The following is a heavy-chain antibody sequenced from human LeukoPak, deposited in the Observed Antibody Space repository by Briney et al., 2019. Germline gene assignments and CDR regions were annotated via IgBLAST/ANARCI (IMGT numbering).Heavy chain of an antibody. D-gene: IGHD4-23*01. CDR2: IYYSGST. J-gene: IGHJ4*02. CDR1: GGSISSSSYY. CDR3: ARDYGGNGIDY. Sequence: PSETLSLSCSVSGGSISSSSYYWGWIRQPPGKGLEWIGSIYYSGSTYYNPSLKSRVTISADTSKNQLSLKLSSVTAADTAVYYCARDYGGNGIDYWGQGTLVAVSS. V-gene: IGHV4-39*01.